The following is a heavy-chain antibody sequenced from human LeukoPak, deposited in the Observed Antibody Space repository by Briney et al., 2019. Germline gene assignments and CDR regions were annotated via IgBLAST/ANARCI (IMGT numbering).Heavy chain of an antibody. CDR3: AADITGYFDY. J-gene: IGHJ4*02. CDR1: GFTFSNYY. D-gene: IGHD2-8*02. Sequence: GGSLRLSCEASGFTFSNYYMTWVRQAPGRGLESLSYISGSGGVIYYAASVKGRFTISRDNAKNSLYLQMNSLRAEDTAVYYCAADITGYFDYGGQGALVTVSS. V-gene: IGHV3-11*01. CDR2: ISGSGGVI.